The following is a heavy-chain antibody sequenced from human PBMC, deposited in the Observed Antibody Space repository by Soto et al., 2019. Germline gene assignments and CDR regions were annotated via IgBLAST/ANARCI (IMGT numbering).Heavy chain of an antibody. V-gene: IGHV3-11*01. CDR1: GFTFSDYY. CDR3: ARVPPGDFYYYYYYMDV. J-gene: IGHJ6*03. D-gene: IGHD2-21*01. CDR2: ISSSGSTI. Sequence: GGSLRLSCAASGFTFSDYYMSWIRQAPGKGLEWVSYISSSGSTIYYADSVKGRFNISRDNAKNSLYLQMNSLRAEDTAVYYCARVPPGDFYYYYYYMDVWGKGTTVTVSS.